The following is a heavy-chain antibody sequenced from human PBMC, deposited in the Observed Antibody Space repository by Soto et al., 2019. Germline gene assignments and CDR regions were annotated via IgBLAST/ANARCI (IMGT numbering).Heavy chain of an antibody. V-gene: IGHV4-39*01. CDR2: NYYSGST. D-gene: IGHD2-2*01. Sequence: QLQQQESGPGLVKPSETLSLTCSVSGASISSSSCYWGWIRQPPGKGLEWLGSNYYSGSTYYNPSLKSRVTISVDTSKNQFSLKLSSVTAADTAVYYCARGSHCSSPSCYWASKYYFDSWGQGTLVTVSS. CDR1: GASISSSSCY. J-gene: IGHJ4*02. CDR3: ARGSHCSSPSCYWASKYYFDS.